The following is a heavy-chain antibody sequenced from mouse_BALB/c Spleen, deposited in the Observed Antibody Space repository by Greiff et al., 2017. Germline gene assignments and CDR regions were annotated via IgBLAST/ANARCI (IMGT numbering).Heavy chain of an antibody. J-gene: IGHJ1*01. CDR1: GFTFSSYG. D-gene: IGHD2-3*01. CDR3: ARVGGYYDWYFDV. Sequence: DVKLVESGGGLVQPGGSLKLSCAASGFTFSSYGMSWVRQTPDKRLELVATINSNGGSTYYPDSVKGRFTISRDNAKNTLYLQMSSLKSEDTAMYYCARVGGYYDWYFDVWGAGTTVTVSS. CDR2: INSNGGST. V-gene: IGHV5-6-3*01.